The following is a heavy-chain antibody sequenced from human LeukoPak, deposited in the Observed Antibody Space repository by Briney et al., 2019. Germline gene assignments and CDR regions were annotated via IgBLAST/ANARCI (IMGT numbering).Heavy chain of an antibody. CDR2: ISGYNGNT. J-gene: IGHJ3*02. CDR1: GYTFARYG. CDR3: ARDFEAVADEEGYDAFDI. D-gene: IGHD6-19*01. V-gene: IGHV1-18*01. Sequence: ASVKVSCKASGYTFARYGMTWVRQAPGQGLEWMGWISGYNGNTNYAQKFQGRVAMTKDTSTSRVYMELRSLRPDDTAVYYCARDFEAVADEEGYDAFDIWGQGTMVTVSS.